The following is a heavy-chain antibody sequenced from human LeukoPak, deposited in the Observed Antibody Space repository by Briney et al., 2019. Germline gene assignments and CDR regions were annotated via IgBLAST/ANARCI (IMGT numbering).Heavy chain of an antibody. CDR1: GFTFNSYA. D-gene: IGHD5-24*01. Sequence: GGSLRLSCAASGFTFNSYAMSWVRQAPGKGLEWVALISHGGGKEHYAESVKGRFTISRDNSRNTVYLQMSSLRSDDTAIYYCAKTLDGFWPQFDFWGQGTLLTVSS. CDR2: ISHGGGKE. CDR3: AKTLDGFWPQFDF. V-gene: IGHV3-30*18. J-gene: IGHJ4*02.